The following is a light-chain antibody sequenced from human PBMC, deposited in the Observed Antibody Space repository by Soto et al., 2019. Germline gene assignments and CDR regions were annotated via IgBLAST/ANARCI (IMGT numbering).Light chain of an antibody. CDR2: DAS. CDR3: QQGNNSPSYT. J-gene: IGKJ2*01. Sequence: EIVLTQSPATLSLSPGERAIFSCRASQSVNTYLAWYQQKPGQAPRLLIYDASNRATGIPARFSGSGSGTDFTLTISSLETEDFAVYYCQQGNNSPSYTFGQGTKLEIK. V-gene: IGKV3-11*01. CDR1: QSVNTY.